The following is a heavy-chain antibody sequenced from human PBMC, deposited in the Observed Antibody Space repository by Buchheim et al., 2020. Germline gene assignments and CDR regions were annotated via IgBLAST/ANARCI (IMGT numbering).Heavy chain of an antibody. CDR1: GGSFSGYY. CDR2: INHSGST. D-gene: IGHD3-10*01. CDR3: ARRWYYGSGTYPYYYYYGMDV. Sequence: QVQLQQWGAGLLKPSETLSLTCAVYGGSFSGYYWSWIRQPPGKGLEWIGEINHSGSTNYNPSLKSRVTISVDTSKNQFSLKLSSVTAADTAVYYCARRWYYGSGTYPYYYYYGMDVWGQGTT. V-gene: IGHV4-34*01. J-gene: IGHJ6*02.